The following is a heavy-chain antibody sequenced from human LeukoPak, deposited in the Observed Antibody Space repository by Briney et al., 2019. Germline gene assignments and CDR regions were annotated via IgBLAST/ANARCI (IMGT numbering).Heavy chain of an antibody. J-gene: IGHJ4*02. D-gene: IGHD2-15*01. CDR3: ARDRRSGEDSNF. CDR2: IYHRGST. Sequence: SETLSLTCAVYGGSFSGHYGSWIRQPPGKGLEWIGEIYHRGSTNYNPSLKSRVTISVDTSKNQIYLKLSSVTAADTAVYYCARDRRSGEDSNFWGQGTLVTVSS. CDR1: GGSFSGHY. V-gene: IGHV4-34*01.